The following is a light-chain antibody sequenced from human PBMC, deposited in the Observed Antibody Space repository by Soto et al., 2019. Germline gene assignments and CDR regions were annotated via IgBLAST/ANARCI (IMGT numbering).Light chain of an antibody. CDR3: ATWDGSLVL. J-gene: IGLJ2*01. V-gene: IGLV1-51*01. CDR1: NSNIGNNY. Sequence: QSVLTQPPSVSAAPGQKVTISCSGSNSNIGNNYVSWYQQFPRTAPKLLIYDNNKRPSGIPDRFSGSKSGTSATLGITGLQTGDEADYYCATWDGSLVLFDGGTKLTVL. CDR2: DNN.